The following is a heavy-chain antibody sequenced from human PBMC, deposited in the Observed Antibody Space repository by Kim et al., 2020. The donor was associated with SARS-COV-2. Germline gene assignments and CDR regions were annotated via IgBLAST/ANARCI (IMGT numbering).Heavy chain of an antibody. CDR1: GGSISSSNW. D-gene: IGHD3-22*01. Sequence: SETLSLTCAVSGGSISSSNWWSWVRQPPGKGLEWIGEIYHSGSTNYNPSLKSRVTISVDKPKNQFSLKLSSVTAADTAVYYCARNYDSSGYYFPYFDYWGQGTLVTVSS. CDR3: ARNYDSSGYYFPYFDY. CDR2: IYHSGST. V-gene: IGHV4-4*02. J-gene: IGHJ4*02.